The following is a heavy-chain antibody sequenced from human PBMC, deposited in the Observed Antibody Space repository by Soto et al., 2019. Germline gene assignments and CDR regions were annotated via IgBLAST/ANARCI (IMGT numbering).Heavy chain of an antibody. CDR3: GNVRGCSSTSCFADDAFDI. J-gene: IGHJ3*02. CDR1: GFTFDDYA. Sequence: GGSLRLSCAASGFTFDDYAMHWVRQAPGKGLEWVSGISWNSGSIGYADSVKGRFTISRDNAKNSLYLQMNSLRAEDTALYYCGNVRGCSSTSCFADDAFDIWGQGTMVTV. CDR2: ISWNSGSI. D-gene: IGHD2-2*01. V-gene: IGHV3-9*01.